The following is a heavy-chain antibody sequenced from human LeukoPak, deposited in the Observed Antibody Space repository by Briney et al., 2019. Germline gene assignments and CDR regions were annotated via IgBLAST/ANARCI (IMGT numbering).Heavy chain of an antibody. Sequence: GASVKVSCKASGYTFTSYDINWVRQAPGQGLEWMGWINPNSGGTNYAQKFQGRVTMTRDTSISTAYMELSRLRSDDTAVHYCARDQLTGYSSGWYCSYWGQGTLVTVSS. J-gene: IGHJ4*02. CDR3: ARDQLTGYSSGWYCSY. CDR1: GYTFTSYD. V-gene: IGHV1-2*02. CDR2: INPNSGGT. D-gene: IGHD6-19*01.